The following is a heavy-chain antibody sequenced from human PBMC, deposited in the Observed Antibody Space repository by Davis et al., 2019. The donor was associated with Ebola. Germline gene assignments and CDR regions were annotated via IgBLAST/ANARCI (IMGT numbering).Heavy chain of an antibody. CDR1: GYTFTSYY. V-gene: IGHV1-2*02. J-gene: IGHJ4*02. CDR3: AREDYYDSSGYHDY. Sequence: ASVKVSCKASGYTFTSYYMHWVRQAPGQGLEWMGWINPNSGGTNYAQKFQGRVTVTRDTSIRTVYMELSRLRSEDTAVYYCAREDYYDSSGYHDYWGQGTLVTVSS. CDR2: INPNSGGT. D-gene: IGHD3-22*01.